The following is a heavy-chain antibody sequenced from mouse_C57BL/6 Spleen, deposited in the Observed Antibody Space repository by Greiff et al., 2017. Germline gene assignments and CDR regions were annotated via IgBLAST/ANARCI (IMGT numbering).Heavy chain of an antibody. CDR2: IDPSDSYT. CDR3: ARRVIYYDQWYAMDY. D-gene: IGHD2-4*01. J-gene: IGHJ4*01. Sequence: QVQLQQPGAELVMPGASVKLSCKASGYTFTSYWMHWVKQRPGQGLEWIGEIDPSDSYTNYNQKFKGKSTLTVDKSSSTAYMQLSSLTSEDSAVYYCARRVIYYDQWYAMDYWGQGTSVTVSS. CDR1: GYTFTSYW. V-gene: IGHV1-69*01.